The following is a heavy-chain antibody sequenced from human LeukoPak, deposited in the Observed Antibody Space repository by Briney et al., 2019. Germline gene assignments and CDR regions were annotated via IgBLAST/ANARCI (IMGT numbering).Heavy chain of an antibody. J-gene: IGHJ4*02. CDR3: ARASHARTTVASGTYYFDY. D-gene: IGHD4-23*01. CDR2: INHSGST. Sequence: SETLSLTCAVYGGSFSGYYWSWIRQPPGKGLEWIGEINHSGSTNYNPSLKSRVTISVDTCKNQFSLKLSSVTAADTAVYYCARASHARTTVASGTYYFDYWGQGTLVTVSS. CDR1: GGSFSGYY. V-gene: IGHV4-34*01.